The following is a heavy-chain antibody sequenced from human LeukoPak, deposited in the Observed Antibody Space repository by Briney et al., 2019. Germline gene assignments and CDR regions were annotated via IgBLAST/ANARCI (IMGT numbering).Heavy chain of an antibody. V-gene: IGHV3-48*04. CDR2: ISSSSSAI. Sequence: GGSLRLSCAASGFTFSTYSMNWVRQAPGKGLEWVSYISSSSSAIYYADSVKGRFTISRDNAKNSLYLQMNSLRAEDTAVYYCARGLSGSGSYYNPLRNYYYMDVWGKGTTVTISS. D-gene: IGHD3-10*01. J-gene: IGHJ6*03. CDR1: GFTFSTYS. CDR3: ARGLSGSGSYYNPLRNYYYMDV.